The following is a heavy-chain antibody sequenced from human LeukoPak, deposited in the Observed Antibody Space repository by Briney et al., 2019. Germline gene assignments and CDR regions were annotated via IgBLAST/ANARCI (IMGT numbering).Heavy chain of an antibody. Sequence: PSETLSLTCTVPGGSISSGGYYWSWIRQHPGKGLEWIGYIYYSGSTYYNPSLKSRVTISVDTSKNQFSLKLSSVTAADTAVYYCARRGIKLIFGVVINTNWFDPWGQGTLVTVSS. CDR2: IYYSGST. J-gene: IGHJ5*02. V-gene: IGHV4-31*03. CDR3: ARRGIKLIFGVVINTNWFDP. CDR1: GGSISSGGYY. D-gene: IGHD3-3*01.